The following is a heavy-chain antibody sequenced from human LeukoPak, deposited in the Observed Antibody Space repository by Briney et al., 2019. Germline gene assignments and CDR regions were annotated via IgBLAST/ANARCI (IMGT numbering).Heavy chain of an antibody. CDR2: ITGSGDST. J-gene: IGHJ4*02. CDR3: AKSRIVVVTAIDY. V-gene: IGHV3-23*01. Sequence: GASLRLSCVASGFTFSNYAMSWVRQAPGKGLEWVSAITGSGDSTFNADSVKGRFTISRDNSKNTLHLQMNNLRAEDTAVYYCAKSRIVVVTAIDYWGQGTLVTVSS. CDR1: GFTFSNYA. D-gene: IGHD2-21*02.